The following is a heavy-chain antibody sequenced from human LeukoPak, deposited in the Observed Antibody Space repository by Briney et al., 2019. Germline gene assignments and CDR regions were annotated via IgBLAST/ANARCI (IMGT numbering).Heavy chain of an antibody. Sequence: GGSLRLSCAASGFTFSNYVMSWVRQAPGKGLEWVSTISNSGGSTYCADSVKGRFTISRDNSKNTLYLQMNSLRAEDTAVYYCAKGTTVIRGGWFDPWGQGTLVTVSS. D-gene: IGHD4-17*01. CDR2: ISNSGGST. CDR1: GFTFSNYV. J-gene: IGHJ5*02. CDR3: AKGTTVIRGGWFDP. V-gene: IGHV3-23*01.